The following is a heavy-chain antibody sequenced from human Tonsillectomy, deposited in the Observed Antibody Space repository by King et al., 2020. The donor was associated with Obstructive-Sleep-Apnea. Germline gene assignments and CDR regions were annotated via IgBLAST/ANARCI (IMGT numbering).Heavy chain of an antibody. V-gene: IGHV3-11*01. J-gene: IGHJ4*02. CDR2: ISSSGSTI. CDR1: GFSFSDYY. Sequence: QVQLVESGGGLVEPGGSLRLSCAASGFSFSDYYMTWIRQAPGKGLEWVSYISSSGSTIYYADSVKGRFTISRDNVKNSLYLQMNSLRVDDTAVYYCTRETTVTTFDYWGQGTLVTVSS. D-gene: IGHD4-17*01. CDR3: TRETTVTTFDY.